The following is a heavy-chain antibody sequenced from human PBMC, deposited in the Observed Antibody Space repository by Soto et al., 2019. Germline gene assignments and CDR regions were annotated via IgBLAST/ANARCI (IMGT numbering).Heavy chain of an antibody. Sequence: SQTLSLTCAISGDSVSSNSAAWNWIRQSPSRGLEWLGRTYYRSKWYNDYAVSVKSRITINPDTSKNQFSLQLNSVTPEDTAVYYCARAIAVAGTYYYYGMDVWGQGTTVTVPS. CDR3: ARAIAVAGTYYYYGMDV. D-gene: IGHD6-19*01. J-gene: IGHJ6*02. CDR2: TYYRSKWYN. V-gene: IGHV6-1*01. CDR1: GDSVSSNSAA.